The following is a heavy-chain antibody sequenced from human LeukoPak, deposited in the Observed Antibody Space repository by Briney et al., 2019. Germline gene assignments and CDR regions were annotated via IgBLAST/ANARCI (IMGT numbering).Heavy chain of an antibody. J-gene: IGHJ4*02. CDR3: ARHDWGDDSSGYYYQDY. V-gene: IGHV4-31*03. Sequence: TSETLSLTCTVSGGSISSGGYYWRWIRQHPGRGREWIGYIYYSGSTYYNPSLKSRVTISVDTSKNQFSLKLSSVTAADTAVYYCARHDWGDDSSGYYYQDYWGQGTLVTVSS. CDR1: GGSISSGGYY. CDR2: IYYSGST. D-gene: IGHD3-22*01.